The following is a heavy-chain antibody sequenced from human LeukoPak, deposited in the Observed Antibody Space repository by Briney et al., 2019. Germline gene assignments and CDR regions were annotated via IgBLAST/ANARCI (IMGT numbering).Heavy chain of an antibody. Sequence: SETLSLTCAAYGGSFSGYYWSWIRQPPGKGLEWIGEINHSGSTNYNPSLKSRVTISVDTSKNQFSLKLSSVTAADTAVYHCARADTYYYDSSDYPLFDYWGQGTLVTVSS. CDR2: INHSGST. CDR1: GGSFSGYY. J-gene: IGHJ4*02. D-gene: IGHD3-22*01. CDR3: ARADTYYYDSSDYPLFDY. V-gene: IGHV4-34*01.